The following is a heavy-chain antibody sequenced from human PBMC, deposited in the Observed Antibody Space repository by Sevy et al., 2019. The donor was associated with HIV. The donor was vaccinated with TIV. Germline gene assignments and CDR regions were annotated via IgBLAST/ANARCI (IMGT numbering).Heavy chain of an antibody. CDR1: RLSFSSYG. D-gene: IGHD1-26*01. CDR3: ARDGGRGSYIPGYYYYYGMDV. Sequence: GGSLRLSCAASRLSFSSYGMHWVRQAPGKGLEGVAVIWSDGTNKYYADSVKGRITISRDNSKNMLYLQMNSLRAEDTAVYYCARDGGRGSYIPGYYYYYGMDVWGQGTTVTVSS. CDR2: IWSDGTNK. V-gene: IGHV3-33*01. J-gene: IGHJ6*02.